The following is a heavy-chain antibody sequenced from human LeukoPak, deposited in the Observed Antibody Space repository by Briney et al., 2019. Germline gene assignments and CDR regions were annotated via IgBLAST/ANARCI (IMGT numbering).Heavy chain of an antibody. CDR2: ISYDGSNK. Sequence: PGRSLRLSCAASGSTFSSYGMHWVRQAPGKGLEWVAVISYDGSNKYYADSVKGRFTISRDNSKNTLYLQMNSLRAEDTAVYYCALSSSWYGGFFDYWGQGTLVTVSS. CDR1: GSTFSSYG. CDR3: ALSSSWYGGFFDY. D-gene: IGHD6-13*01. J-gene: IGHJ4*02. V-gene: IGHV3-30*03.